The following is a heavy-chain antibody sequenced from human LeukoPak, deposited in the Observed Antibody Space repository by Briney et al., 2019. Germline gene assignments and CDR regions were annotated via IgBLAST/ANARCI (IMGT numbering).Heavy chain of an antibody. CDR3: ARGAFVVVPAAMGGFDY. J-gene: IGHJ4*02. D-gene: IGHD2-2*01. V-gene: IGHV1-2*02. Sequence: ASVKVSCKASGYTFTGYYMHWVRQAPGQGLEWMGWINPNSGGTNYAQKFQGRVTMTRDTSISTAYMELSRLRSDDTAVYYCARGAFVVVPAAMGGFDYWGQGTLVTVSS. CDR2: INPNSGGT. CDR1: GYTFTGYY.